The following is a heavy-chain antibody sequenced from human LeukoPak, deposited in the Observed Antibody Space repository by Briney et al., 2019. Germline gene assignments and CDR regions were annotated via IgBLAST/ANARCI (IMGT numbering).Heavy chain of an antibody. CDR3: ARGGKYCSSTSCYEYWFDP. V-gene: IGHV4-59*06. J-gene: IGHJ5*02. CDR1: GGSISSYY. CDR2: IYYSGST. Sequence: SETLSLTCTVSGGSISSYYWSWIRQHPGKGLEWIGYIYYSGSTYYNPSLKSRVTISVDTSKNQFSLKLSSVTAADTAVYYCARGGKYCSSTSCYEYWFDPWGQGTLVTVSS. D-gene: IGHD2-2*01.